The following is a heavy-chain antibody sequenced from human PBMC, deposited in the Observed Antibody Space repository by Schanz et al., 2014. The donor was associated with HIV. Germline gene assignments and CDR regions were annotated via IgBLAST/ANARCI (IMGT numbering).Heavy chain of an antibody. V-gene: IGHV3-23*01. J-gene: IGHJ6*02. CDR1: GFTFRETV. CDR3: AKDDAGYSSSWHYYYYYGMDV. D-gene: IGHD6-13*01. CDR2: ISSTSTYR. Sequence: EVQLLESGGNLVHPGGSLRLSCAASGFTFRETVVSWVRQAPGKGLEWIASISSTSTYRFYAASVKGRFTISRDNSEDTLYLQMNSLGVDDSAMYYCAKDDAGYSSSWHYYYYYGMDVWGQGTTVTVSS.